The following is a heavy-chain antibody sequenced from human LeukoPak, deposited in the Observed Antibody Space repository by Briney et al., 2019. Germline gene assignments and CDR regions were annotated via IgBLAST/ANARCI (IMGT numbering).Heavy chain of an antibody. CDR2: ISYDGSNK. Sequence: GRSLRLSCAASGFTFGSYAMHWVRQAPGKGLEWVAVISYDGSNKYYADSVKGRFTVSRDNSKNTLYLQMNSLRAEDTAVYYCARTGGDYAFDIWGQGTMVTVSS. J-gene: IGHJ3*02. D-gene: IGHD2-21*02. V-gene: IGHV3-30*04. CDR3: ARTGGDYAFDI. CDR1: GFTFGSYA.